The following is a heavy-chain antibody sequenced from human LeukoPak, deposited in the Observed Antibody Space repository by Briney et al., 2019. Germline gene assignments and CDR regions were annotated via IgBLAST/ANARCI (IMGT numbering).Heavy chain of an antibody. D-gene: IGHD2-15*01. CDR3: ARDIVVVVADRLSYEGYMDV. V-gene: IGHV1-69*01. Sequence: SVKVSCKASGGTFSSYAISWVRQAPGQGLEWMGGIIPIFGTANYAQKFQGRVTITADESTSTAYMELSSLRSEDTAVYYCARDIVVVVADRLSYEGYMDVWGKGTTVTVSS. J-gene: IGHJ6*03. CDR2: IIPIFGTA. CDR1: GGTFSSYA.